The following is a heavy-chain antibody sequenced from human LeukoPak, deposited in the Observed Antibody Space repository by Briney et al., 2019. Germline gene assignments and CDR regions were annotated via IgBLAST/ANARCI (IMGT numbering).Heavy chain of an antibody. V-gene: IGHV3-23*01. CDR3: AKAPGLLVYGWFDP. D-gene: IGHD2-8*02. CDR2: ISGSGGST. Sequence: PGGSLRLSCAASGFTFSSYAMSWVRQAPGKGLEWVSAISGSGGSTYYADSVKDRFTISRDNSKNTLYLHMNSLRAEDTAVYYCAKAPGLLVYGWFDPWGQGTLVTVSS. CDR1: GFTFSSYA. J-gene: IGHJ5*02.